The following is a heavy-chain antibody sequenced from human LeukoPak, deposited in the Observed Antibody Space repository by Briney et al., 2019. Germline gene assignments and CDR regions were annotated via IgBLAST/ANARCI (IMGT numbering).Heavy chain of an antibody. V-gene: IGHV3-7*01. CDR1: EFTFSDYW. CDR3: ATYDNWVAGDV. J-gene: IGHJ6*02. Sequence: GGSLRLSCAASEFTFSDYWMSGVRQAPGKGPEWVANIKKDGSEEHYVDSVKGRFTVSRNNAKNSLFLQMNSLRVEDTAVYYCATYDNWVAGDVWGQGTTVSVSS. D-gene: IGHD1-20*01. CDR2: IKKDGSEE.